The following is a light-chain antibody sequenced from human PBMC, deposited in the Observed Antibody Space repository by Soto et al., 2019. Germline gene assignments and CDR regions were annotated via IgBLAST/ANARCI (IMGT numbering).Light chain of an antibody. CDR3: QQSSSNPLT. Sequence: DIQMTQSPSSLSASVGDRVTITCRASQSISSYLNWYQQKPGKAPNLLIYSASKLHSGVPSRFSGSGSGTDFTLIISSLQPEDFATYYWQQSSSNPLTFGGGTRV. CDR2: SAS. J-gene: IGKJ4*01. CDR1: QSISSY. V-gene: IGKV1-39*01.